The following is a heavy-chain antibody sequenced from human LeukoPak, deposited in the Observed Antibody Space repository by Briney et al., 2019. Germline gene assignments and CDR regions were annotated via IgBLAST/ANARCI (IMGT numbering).Heavy chain of an antibody. J-gene: IGHJ5*02. CDR2: IYYSGST. Sequence: PSETLSLTCTVSGGSISNSGYYWGCIRQPPGKGREWIGSIYYSGSTYYNPSLKSRVTISVDTSKNQISLKMTSVTAADTAVYYCARAPFNYYQAFDPWGQGTLVTVSS. CDR3: ARAPFNYYQAFDP. V-gene: IGHV4-39*01. CDR1: GGSISNSGYY. D-gene: IGHD4-11*01.